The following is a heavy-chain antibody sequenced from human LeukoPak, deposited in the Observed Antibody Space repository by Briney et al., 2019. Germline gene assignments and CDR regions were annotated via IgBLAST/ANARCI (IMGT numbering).Heavy chain of an antibody. D-gene: IGHD2-15*01. J-gene: IGHJ5*02. Sequence: SVKVSCKASGGTFSSYAISWVRQAPGQGLEWMGRIIPILGIANYAQKFQGRVTITADKSTSTAYVELSSLRSEDTAVYYCARARYCSGGSCYGEDNWFDPWGQGTLVTVSS. CDR1: GGTFSSYA. CDR3: ARARYCSGGSCYGEDNWFDP. V-gene: IGHV1-69*04. CDR2: IIPILGIA.